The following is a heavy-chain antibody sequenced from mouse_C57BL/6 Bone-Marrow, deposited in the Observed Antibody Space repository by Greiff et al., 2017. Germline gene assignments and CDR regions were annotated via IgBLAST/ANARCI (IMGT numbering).Heavy chain of an antibody. CDR3: AGVTTGRFDY. J-gene: IGHJ2*01. V-gene: IGHV1-64*01. Sequence: QVQLQQPGAELVKPGASVKLSCKASGYTFTSYWMHWVKQRPGQGLEWIGMIHPNSGSTNYNEKFKGKATLTVDKSSSTAYMQLSSLTSEDSAVYDCAGVTTGRFDYWGQGTTLTVTA. CDR2: IHPNSGST. D-gene: IGHD2-12*01. CDR1: GYTFTSYW.